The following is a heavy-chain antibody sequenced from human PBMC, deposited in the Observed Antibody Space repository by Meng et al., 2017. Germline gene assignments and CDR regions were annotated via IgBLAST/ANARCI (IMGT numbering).Heavy chain of an antibody. CDR2: ISAYNGNT. V-gene: IGHV1-18*01. CDR1: GYTFTSYG. Sequence: QVQLGQSGAEGKKPGASVKVSCKASGYTFTSYGISWVRQAPGQGLEWMGWISAYNGNTNYAQKLQGRVTMTTDTSTSTAYMELSSLRSEDTAVYYCAREKYYYDSSGLEDYWGQGTLVTVSS. CDR3: AREKYYYDSSGLEDY. D-gene: IGHD3-22*01. J-gene: IGHJ4*02.